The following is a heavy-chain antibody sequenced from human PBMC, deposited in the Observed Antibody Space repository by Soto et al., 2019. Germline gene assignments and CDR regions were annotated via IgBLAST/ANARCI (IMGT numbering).Heavy chain of an antibody. D-gene: IGHD2-2*01. CDR2: ITGGGENT. V-gene: IGHV3-23*01. Sequence: EVQLLESGGDLVHPGRSLRLSCAASGFTFSTFAMNWVRQAPGKGLEWVSTITGGGENTYYANSVKGRFTISRENSKNTLSMLLHSLRVDDTARYYCAGRRPLSFARGSESSGQGTLVTVSS. CDR3: AGRRPLSFARGSES. J-gene: IGHJ5*02. CDR1: GFTFSTFA.